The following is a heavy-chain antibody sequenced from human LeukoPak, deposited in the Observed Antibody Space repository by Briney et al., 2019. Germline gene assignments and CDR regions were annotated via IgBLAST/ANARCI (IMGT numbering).Heavy chain of an antibody. CDR3: VRDSRYGSGWFEDGLDF. CDR2: INHSGGT. J-gene: IGHJ6*02. V-gene: IGHV4-34*01. CDR1: GGSFSGYY. Sequence: SETLSLTCAVYGGSFSGYYWSWIRQPPGKGLEWIGEINHSGGTNYNPSLKSRVTISVDTSKNQFSLKVNSVTAADTAVYYCVRDSRYGSGWFEDGLDFWGQGTTVTVSS. D-gene: IGHD6-13*01.